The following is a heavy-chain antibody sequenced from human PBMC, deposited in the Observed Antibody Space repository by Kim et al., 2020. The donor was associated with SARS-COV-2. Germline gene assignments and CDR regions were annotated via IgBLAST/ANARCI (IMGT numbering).Heavy chain of an antibody. J-gene: IGHJ4*02. D-gene: IGHD4-4*01. V-gene: IGHV3-43*01. Sequence: SVKGRFTISRDNSESALYLQMNSLRTEDTALYNCAKKRASQYSSGLQFDSWGQGTLVTVSS. CDR3: AKKRASQYSSGLQFDS.